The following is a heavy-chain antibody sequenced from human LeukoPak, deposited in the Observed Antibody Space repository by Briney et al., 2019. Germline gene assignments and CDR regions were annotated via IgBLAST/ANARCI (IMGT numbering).Heavy chain of an antibody. D-gene: IGHD6-13*01. CDR1: GFTFSSYG. CDR3: ARLFNSWYVY. J-gene: IGHJ4*02. V-gene: IGHV3-33*01. CDR2: IWYDGSDE. Sequence: QPGRSLRLSCAASGFTFSSYGMHWVRQAPGKGLEWVAAIWYDGSDEYYADSVKGRFTISRDNSKNTLYLQMNSLRAEDTAVYYCARLFNSWYVYWGQGTLVTVSS.